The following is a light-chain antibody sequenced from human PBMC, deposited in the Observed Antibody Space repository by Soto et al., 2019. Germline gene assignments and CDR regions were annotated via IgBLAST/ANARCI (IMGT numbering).Light chain of an antibody. CDR3: QSYDSSNQV. Sequence: NFMLTQPHSVSESPGKTVTVSCTCSSGSIVSNCVQCYQQRPGSAPTTVIYEDNQRPSGVPDRFSGSSDSFPNSASLTVSGLKTEDEADYYCQSYDSSNQVFGGGTKLTVL. CDR2: EDN. CDR1: SGSIVSNC. J-gene: IGLJ3*02. V-gene: IGLV6-57*02.